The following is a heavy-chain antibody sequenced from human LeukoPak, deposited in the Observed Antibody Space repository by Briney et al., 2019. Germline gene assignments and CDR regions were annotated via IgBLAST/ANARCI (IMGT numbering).Heavy chain of an antibody. CDR3: ARWCSGGSCALLSGAFDI. J-gene: IGHJ3*02. D-gene: IGHD2-15*01. CDR1: GGSISSSNW. V-gene: IGHV4-4*02. Sequence: SGTLSLTCAVSGGSISSSNWWSWVRQPPGKGLEWIGEIYHSGSTNYNPSLKSRVTISVDKSKNQFSLKLSSVTAADAAVYYCARWCSGGSCALLSGAFDIWGQGTMVTVSS. CDR2: IYHSGST.